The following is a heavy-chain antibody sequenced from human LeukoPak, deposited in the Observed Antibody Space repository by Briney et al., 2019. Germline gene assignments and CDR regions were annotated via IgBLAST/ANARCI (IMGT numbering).Heavy chain of an antibody. CDR2: IIAYNGNT. CDR1: GGTFSSYG. Sequence: ASVKVSCKASGGTFSSYGISWVRQAPGQGLEWMGWIIAYNGNTNYAQKLQGRVTVTTDTSTSTAYMELRSLRSDDTAVYYCARDLKMGYSSGRYSWGTGSSNDYWGQGTLVTVSS. CDR3: ARDLKMGYSSGRYSWGTGSSNDY. J-gene: IGHJ4*02. V-gene: IGHV1-18*01. D-gene: IGHD6-19*01.